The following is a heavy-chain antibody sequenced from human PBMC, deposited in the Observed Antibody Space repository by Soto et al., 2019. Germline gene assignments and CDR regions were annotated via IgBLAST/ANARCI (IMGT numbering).Heavy chain of an antibody. D-gene: IGHD2-15*01. CDR3: ARAEITDVVVVAATFDY. V-gene: IGHV4-34*01. Sequence: SETLSLTCAVYGGSFSGYYWSWIRQRPGKGLEWIGEINHSGSTNYNPSLKSRVTISVDTSKDQFSLKLSSVTAADTAVYYCARAEITDVVVVAATFDYWGQGTMVTV. J-gene: IGHJ4*02. CDR1: GGSFSGYY. CDR2: INHSGST.